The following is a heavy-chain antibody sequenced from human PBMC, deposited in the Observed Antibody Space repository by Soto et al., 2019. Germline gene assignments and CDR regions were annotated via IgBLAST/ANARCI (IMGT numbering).Heavy chain of an antibody. V-gene: IGHV1-46*01. CDR1: GNTFSSYY. Sequence: QVQMEQSGAQVKKPGASVKVSCKPSGNTFSSYYIQWVRQAPEQGLEWMGMINPIGGSTSYAQKFQGRVTITRETSRKTVYMELSSLTSDDTAVYYCALTDSGGGPGGDWGQGTRVTVSS. CDR3: ALTDSGGGPGGD. D-gene: IGHD3-16*01. J-gene: IGHJ4*02. CDR2: INPIGGST.